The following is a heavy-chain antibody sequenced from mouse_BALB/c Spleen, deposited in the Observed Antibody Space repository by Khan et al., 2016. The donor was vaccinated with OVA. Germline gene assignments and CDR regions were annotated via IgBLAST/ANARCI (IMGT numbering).Heavy chain of an antibody. J-gene: IGHJ3*01. Sequence: VQLQESGAELAKPGASVKMSCKASGYTFTNYWMHWVKQRPGQGLVWIGYIDPTTGYTEYNQKLKDKVTLTADKSSSTAYLQLSSLTSEDSAVEYCTSHGSTYTWFGYGGQGTLVTVSA. CDR2: IDPTTGYT. CDR3: TSHGSTYTWFGY. V-gene: IGHV1-7*01. D-gene: IGHD1-1*01. CDR1: GYTFTNYW.